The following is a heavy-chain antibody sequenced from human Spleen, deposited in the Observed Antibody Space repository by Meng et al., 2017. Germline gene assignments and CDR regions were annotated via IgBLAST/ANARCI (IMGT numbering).Heavy chain of an antibody. D-gene: IGHD3-10*01. CDR3: AREFGRWFGESDY. CDR1: GFTFSGHW. CDR2: IKQDGSEK. V-gene: IGHV3-7*01. Sequence: GESLKISCAASGFTFSGHWMHWVRQAPGKGLEWVANIKQDGSEKYYVDSVKGRFTISRDNAKNSLYLQMNSLRAEDTAVYYCAREFGRWFGESDYWGQGTLVTVSS. J-gene: IGHJ4*02.